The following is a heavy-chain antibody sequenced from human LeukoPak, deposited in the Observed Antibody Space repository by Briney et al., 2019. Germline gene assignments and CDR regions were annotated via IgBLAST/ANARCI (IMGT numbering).Heavy chain of an antibody. V-gene: IGHV3-30-3*01. CDR2: ISYDGSNK. Sequence: GGSLRLSCAASGFTFSSNAMHWVRQAPGKGLEWVAVISYDGSNKYYADSVKGRFTISRDNSKNTLYLQMNSLRAEDTAVYYCISSSPTFDYWGQGTLVTVSS. CDR3: ISSSPTFDY. D-gene: IGHD1-26*01. CDR1: GFTFSSNA. J-gene: IGHJ4*02.